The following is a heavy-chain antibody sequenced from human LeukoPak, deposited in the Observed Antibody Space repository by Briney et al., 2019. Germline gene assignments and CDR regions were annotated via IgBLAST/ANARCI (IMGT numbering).Heavy chain of an antibody. Sequence: GGSLRLSCAASGFTFSSYGMHWVRQAPGKGLEWVAVISYDGSNKYYADSVKGRFTISRDNSKNTLYLQMNSLRAEDTAVYYCAVRYSGRWYLFDYWGQGTVVTVSS. CDR3: AVRYSGRWYLFDY. CDR2: ISYDGSNK. J-gene: IGHJ4*02. D-gene: IGHD6-13*01. V-gene: IGHV3-30*03. CDR1: GFTFSSYG.